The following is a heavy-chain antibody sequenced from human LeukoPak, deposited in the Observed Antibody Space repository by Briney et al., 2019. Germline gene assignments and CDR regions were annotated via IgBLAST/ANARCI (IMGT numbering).Heavy chain of an antibody. V-gene: IGHV3-7*01. J-gene: IGHJ4*02. CDR2: IKEDGTEK. CDR3: AGPRLGYSSGRQGY. Sequence: GGSLRLSCAASGFTFRSYSMNWVRQAPGKGLEWVANIKEDGTEKYYVDSVKGPFTISRDNAKNSLYLQMNSLRAEDTAVYYCAGPRLGYSSGRQGYWGQGTLVTVSS. D-gene: IGHD6-19*01. CDR1: GFTFRSYS.